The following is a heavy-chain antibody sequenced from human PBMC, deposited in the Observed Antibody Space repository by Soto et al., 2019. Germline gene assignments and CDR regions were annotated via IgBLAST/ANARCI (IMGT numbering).Heavy chain of an antibody. J-gene: IGHJ6*02. D-gene: IGHD5-12*01. Sequence: ASVKVSCKASGGTFSSYAISWVRQAPGQGLEWMGGIIPIFGTANYAQKFQGRVTITAGGSTSTAYMELSSLRSDDTAVYYCAREGVAPYYYYGMDVWGQGTPVTVSS. V-gene: IGHV1-69*13. CDR1: GGTFSSYA. CDR3: AREGVAPYYYYGMDV. CDR2: IIPIFGTA.